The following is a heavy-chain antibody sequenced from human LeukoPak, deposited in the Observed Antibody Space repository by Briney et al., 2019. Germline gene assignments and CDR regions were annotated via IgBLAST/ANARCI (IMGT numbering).Heavy chain of an antibody. J-gene: IGHJ6*03. CDR2: INHSGST. D-gene: IGHD2-2*01. CDR3: ARGMGYCSSTSCYRAYYYYYMDV. Sequence: SKTLSLTCAVYGGSFSGYYWSWIRQPPGKGLEWIGEINHSGSTNYNPSLKSRVTISVDTSKNQFSLKLSSVTAADTAVYYCARGMGYCSSTSCYRAYYYYYMDVWGKGTTVTVSS. CDR1: GGSFSGYY. V-gene: IGHV4-34*01.